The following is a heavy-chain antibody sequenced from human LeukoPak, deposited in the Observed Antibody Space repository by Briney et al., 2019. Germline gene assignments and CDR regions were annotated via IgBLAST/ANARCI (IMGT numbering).Heavy chain of an antibody. D-gene: IGHD6-6*01. J-gene: IGHJ4*02. CDR2: ISYDGSNK. V-gene: IGHV3-30*04. CDR3: ARDTGSSSSFDY. CDR1: AFTFSSYA. Sequence: PGGSLRLSCAASAFTFSSYAMHWARQAPGKGLEWVAVISYDGSNKYYADSVKGRFTISRDNSKNTLYLQMNSLRAEDTAVYYCARDTGSSSSFDYWGQGTLVTVSS.